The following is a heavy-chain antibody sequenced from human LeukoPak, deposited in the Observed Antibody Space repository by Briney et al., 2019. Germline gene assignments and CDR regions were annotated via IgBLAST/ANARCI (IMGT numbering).Heavy chain of an antibody. Sequence: GGSLRLSCAASGFTFSDNYMTWVRQAPGKGLEWVANINQDGSLKYYVDSVKGRFTISRDNAKNLLYLQMNSLRAEDTAFYYCARDLRTGYTYGYPLDYWGQGTLVTVPS. CDR1: GFTFSDNY. CDR2: INQDGSLK. V-gene: IGHV3-7*01. D-gene: IGHD5-18*01. CDR3: ARDLRTGYTYGYPLDY. J-gene: IGHJ4*02.